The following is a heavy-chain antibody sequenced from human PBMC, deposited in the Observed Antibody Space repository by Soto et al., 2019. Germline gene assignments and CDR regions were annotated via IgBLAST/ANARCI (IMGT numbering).Heavy chain of an antibody. CDR2: IYPGDSDT. CDR1: GYNFAKYW. J-gene: IGHJ5*02. CDR3: ARRGCGSTTFKNWFDX. D-gene: IGHD2-2*01. V-gene: IGHV5-51*01. Sequence: ESLKIYCKGSGYNFAKYWIAWVRQMPGKGLEWMGIIYPGDSDTRYSPSVEGQVAISADTSIGTAYLQWSSLKASDTAMYYCARRGCGSTTFKNWFDXWGQGTLVTVSX.